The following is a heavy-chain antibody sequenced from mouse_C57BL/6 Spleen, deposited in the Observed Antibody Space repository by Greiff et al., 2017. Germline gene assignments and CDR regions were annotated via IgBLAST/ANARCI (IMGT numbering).Heavy chain of an antibody. CDR3: ASPTIVTTDAMDY. CDR1: GFSFTSYG. Sequence: QVQLQQSGPGLVQPSQCLSLTCTVSGFSFTSYGVHWVRQSPGTGLEWLGVIWSGGSTDYNAAFISRLSISKDNSKSQVFFKMNSLQADDTAIYYCASPTIVTTDAMDYWGQGTSVTVSS. D-gene: IGHD2-5*01. J-gene: IGHJ4*01. CDR2: IWSGGST. V-gene: IGHV2-2*01.